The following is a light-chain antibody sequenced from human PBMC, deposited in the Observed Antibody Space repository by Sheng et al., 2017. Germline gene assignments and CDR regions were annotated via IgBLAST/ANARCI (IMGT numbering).Light chain of an antibody. CDR2: ETS. CDR3: QRYGTEVT. CDR1: QTISPRY. J-gene: IGKJ4*01. Sequence: EIVLTQSPGPLSLSPGERATLSCRASQTISPRYLAWYQQKPGQAPRLLVYETSSRATGIPDRFTGSGSGTDFTLTISRLEPEDFAVYYCQRYGTEVTFGGGTKVEIK. V-gene: IGKV3-20*01.